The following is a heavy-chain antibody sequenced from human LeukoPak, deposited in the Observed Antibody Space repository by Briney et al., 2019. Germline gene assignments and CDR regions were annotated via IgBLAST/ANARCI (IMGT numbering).Heavy chain of an antibody. D-gene: IGHD2-2*01. J-gene: IGHJ6*04. CDR1: GGSFSGYY. CDR3: ARGYQLPHYYGMDV. CDR2: INHSGST. Sequence: SETLSLTCAVYGGSFSGYYWSWIRQPPGEGLEWIGEINHSGSTNYNPSLKSRVTISVDTSKNQFSLKLSSVTAADTAVYYCARGYQLPHYYGMDVWGKGTTVTVSS. V-gene: IGHV4-34*01.